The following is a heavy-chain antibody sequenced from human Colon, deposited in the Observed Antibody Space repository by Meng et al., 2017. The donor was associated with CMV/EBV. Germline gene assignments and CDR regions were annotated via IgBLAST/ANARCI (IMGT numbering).Heavy chain of an antibody. CDR1: GFNFKSYF. CDR3: TRTISVVAAGPAVPGDHDT. J-gene: IGHJ1*01. CDR2: INRDGGKT. V-gene: IGHV3-7*01. D-gene: IGHD2-15*01. Sequence: GGSLRLSCVASGFNFKSYFMSWVRQAPGKGLEWVASINRDGGKTFYADSVKGRFTLSRDDARSTLTLEMNNVKADDSAKYFCTRTISVVAAGPAVPGDHDTWGLGTLVTVSS.